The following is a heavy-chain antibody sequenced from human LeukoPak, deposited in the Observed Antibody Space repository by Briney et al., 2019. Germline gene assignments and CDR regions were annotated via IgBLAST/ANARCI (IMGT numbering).Heavy chain of an antibody. CDR1: GFTFSNQW. V-gene: IGHV3-7*01. CDR3: ARDSSPMRADTTGGNVWFDAFDI. Sequence: GGSLRLSCAASGFTFSNQWMTWVRQAPGKGLEWVANIKQDGSKEHYVDSVKGRFTISRDSAKNSVYLQMNSLRAEVTAVYYCARDSSPMRADTTGGNVWFDAFDIWGQGTMVTVSS. CDR2: IKQDGSKE. D-gene: IGHD3-16*01. J-gene: IGHJ3*02.